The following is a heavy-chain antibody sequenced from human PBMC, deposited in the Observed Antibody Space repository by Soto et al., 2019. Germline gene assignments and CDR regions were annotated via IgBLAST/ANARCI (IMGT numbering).Heavy chain of an antibody. Sequence: QVQLQESGPGLVKPSQTLSLTCTVSGGSISSSGYYWTWIRQHPGTGLEWIGYIYHSGSTHYNPSLKGPITISIDTSKNQFSRKLASVTAADKAGYYLARAKSSSYLFEYWGQGTLVTVSS. D-gene: IGHD6-6*01. CDR3: ARAKSSSYLFEY. V-gene: IGHV4-31*01. J-gene: IGHJ4*02. CDR1: GGSISSSGYY. CDR2: IYHSGST.